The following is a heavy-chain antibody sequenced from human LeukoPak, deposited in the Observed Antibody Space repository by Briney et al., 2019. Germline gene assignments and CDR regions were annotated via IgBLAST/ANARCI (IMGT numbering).Heavy chain of an antibody. V-gene: IGHV3-21*01. CDR1: GFTFSSHS. D-gene: IGHD3-10*01. Sequence: GGSLRLSCAASGFTFSSHSMNWVRQAPGKGLEWVSSISSSSSYKYYADSVKGRFTISRDNAKNSLYLQMNSLRAEDTAVYYCARVGWFGELLEALYYFDYWGQGTLVTVSS. CDR2: ISSSSSYK. CDR3: ARVGWFGELLEALYYFDY. J-gene: IGHJ4*02.